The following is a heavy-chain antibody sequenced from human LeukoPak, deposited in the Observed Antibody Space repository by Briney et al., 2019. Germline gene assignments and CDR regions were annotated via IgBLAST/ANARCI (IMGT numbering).Heavy chain of an antibody. CDR2: IYYSGST. CDR1: GGSISSYY. J-gene: IGHJ4*02. D-gene: IGHD6-13*01. V-gene: IGHV4-59*01. Sequence: SETLSLTCTVSGGSISSYYWSWIRQPPGKGLEWIGYIYYSGSTNYNPSLKSRVTISVDTSENQFSLKLSSVTAADTAAYYCARGGGSSWFFRAVLYFDYWGQGTLVTVSS. CDR3: ARGGGSSWFFRAVLYFDY.